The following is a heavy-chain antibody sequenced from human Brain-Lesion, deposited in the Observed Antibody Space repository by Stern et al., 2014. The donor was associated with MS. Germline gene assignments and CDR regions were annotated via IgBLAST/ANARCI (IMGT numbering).Heavy chain of an antibody. CDR3: AGEEDIRYCSGGSCTGNWFDP. CDR2: IWNT. J-gene: IGHJ5*02. V-gene: IGHV4-39*01. CDR1: GGSVSSTSYA. Sequence: QVQLQESGPGLVKPSETLSLTCTVAGGSVSSTSYAWAWIRQPPGKGLEWIGTIWNTHYSPFLKSRLTISLATSKNQFSLQPRSVTAADTAVYYCAGEEDIRYCSGGSCTGNWFDPWGQGTLVTVSS. D-gene: IGHD2-15*01.